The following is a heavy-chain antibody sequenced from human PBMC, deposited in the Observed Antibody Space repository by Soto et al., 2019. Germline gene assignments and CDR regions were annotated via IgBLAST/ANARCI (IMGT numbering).Heavy chain of an antibody. CDR3: ARVESRDSKAARIGGIDY. Sequence: PSETLSLTCTVSGGSIGSYYWSWIRQPPGKGLEWIGYIYYSGSTNYNPSLKSRVTISVDTSKNQFSLKLSSVTAADTAVYYCARVESRDSKAARIGGIDYWGQGTLVTVSS. CDR1: GGSIGSYY. V-gene: IGHV4-59*01. D-gene: IGHD6-6*01. CDR2: IYYSGST. J-gene: IGHJ4*02.